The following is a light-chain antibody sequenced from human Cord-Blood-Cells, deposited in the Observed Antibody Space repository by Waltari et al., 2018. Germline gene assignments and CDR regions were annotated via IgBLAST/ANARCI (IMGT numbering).Light chain of an antibody. V-gene: IGLV2-8*01. Sequence: QSDLTQPPSASGSPGQSVTISCTGTSSDVGGYNYVSWYQQHPGKAPKLMIYEVSKRHSGGPDRFSGSKSGNAASLTVSGLQAEDEADYYSSSYAGSNNFVFGTGTKVTVL. CDR3: SSYAGSNNFV. CDR2: EVS. J-gene: IGLJ1*01. CDR1: SSDVGGYNY.